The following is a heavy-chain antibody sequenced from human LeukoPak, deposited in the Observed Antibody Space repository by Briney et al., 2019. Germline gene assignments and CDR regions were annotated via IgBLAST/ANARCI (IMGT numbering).Heavy chain of an antibody. CDR3: ARLISGTYYFDS. Sequence: GESLKISCKASGYTFTNNWIGWVRQMPGKGLEWMGIIYPDDSDTRYSPSFQGQVTMSADKSFSTAYLQWSSLKASDSAMYYCARLISGTYYFDSWGQGTLVTVSS. J-gene: IGHJ4*02. D-gene: IGHD1-26*01. V-gene: IGHV5-51*01. CDR2: IYPDDSDT. CDR1: GYTFTNNW.